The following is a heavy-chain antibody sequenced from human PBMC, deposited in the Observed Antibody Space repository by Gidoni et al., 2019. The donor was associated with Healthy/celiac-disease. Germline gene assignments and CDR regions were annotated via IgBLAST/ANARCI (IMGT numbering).Heavy chain of an antibody. CDR3: AKNLWFGELREGFDP. Sequence: EVHLLESGGGLVQPGGSLRPSCSASGFTFSRYAMSWVRQAPGKGLEWVSAISGSGGSTYYADSVKGRFTISRDNSKNTLYLQMNSLRAEDTAVYYCAKNLWFGELREGFDPWGQGTLVTVSS. CDR2: ISGSGGST. V-gene: IGHV3-23*01. J-gene: IGHJ5*02. CDR1: GFTFSRYA. D-gene: IGHD3-10*01.